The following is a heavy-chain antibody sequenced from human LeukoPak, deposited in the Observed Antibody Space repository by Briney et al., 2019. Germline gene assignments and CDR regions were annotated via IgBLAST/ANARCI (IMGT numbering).Heavy chain of an antibody. CDR3: ASNIRNSGCVYHLDY. Sequence: GGSLRLSCAASAFTFSSYGMHWVRQPPGKGLEWVTLLQRDGGNQHYADSVKGRFTVSRDNSKNTLYLQMDSLRAEDTAVYYCASNIRNSGCVYHLDYWGQGTLVTVSS. D-gene: IGHD5-12*01. V-gene: IGHV3-30*02. CDR1: AFTFSSYG. J-gene: IGHJ4*02. CDR2: LQRDGGNQ.